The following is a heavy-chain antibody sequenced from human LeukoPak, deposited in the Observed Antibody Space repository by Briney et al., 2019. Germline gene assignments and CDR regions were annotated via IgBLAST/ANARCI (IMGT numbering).Heavy chain of an antibody. CDR3: AREMWGTTLVTPFDY. CDR2: ITTYNGNT. Sequence: ASVEVSCKASGYTFIGYGISWVRQAPGQGLEWMGWITTYNGNTYSAQKFQGRVTMTTDTSTSTAYMELRSLRSDDTAVYYCAREMWGTTLVTPFDYWGQGTLVTVSS. CDR1: GYTFIGYG. J-gene: IGHJ4*02. V-gene: IGHV1-18*01. D-gene: IGHD4-23*01.